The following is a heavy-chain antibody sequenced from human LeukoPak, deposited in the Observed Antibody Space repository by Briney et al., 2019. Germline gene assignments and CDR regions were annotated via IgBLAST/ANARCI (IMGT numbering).Heavy chain of an antibody. CDR1: GFAFSDYY. D-gene: IGHD3-9*01. CDR3: ARYYDILTGYYTSIGY. Sequence: PGGSLRLSCAASGFAFSDYYMSWIRQAPGKGLEWVSYISSSSSYTNYADSVKGRFTISRDNAKNSLYLQMNSLGAEDTAVYYCARYYDILTGYYTSIGYWGQGTLVTVSS. J-gene: IGHJ4*02. CDR2: ISSSSSYT. V-gene: IGHV3-11*06.